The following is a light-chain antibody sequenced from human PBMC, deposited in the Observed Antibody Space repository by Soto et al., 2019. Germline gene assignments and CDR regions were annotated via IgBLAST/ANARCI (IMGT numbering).Light chain of an antibody. CDR2: AAS. V-gene: IGKV1-39*01. Sequence: ILMTQSPSSLSAFVGDRVTITCRASQDIGNFLAWYQQKPGKVPKLLIYAASSLHSGVPSRFSGSGSGTDFTLTISSLQPEDFATYYCQHSYSTPPTFGGGTKVDIK. CDR1: QDIGNF. CDR3: QHSYSTPPT. J-gene: IGKJ4*01.